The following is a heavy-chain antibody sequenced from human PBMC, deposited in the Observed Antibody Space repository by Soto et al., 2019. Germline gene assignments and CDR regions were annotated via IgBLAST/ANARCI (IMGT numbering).Heavy chain of an antibody. CDR2: ISGSGDST. CDR3: ARRSSSWYFDY. D-gene: IGHD6-13*01. CDR1: GFTFSSYA. Sequence: EVQLLESGGGLVQPGGSLRLSCAASGFTFSSYAMNWVRQAPGKGLEWVSVISGSGDSTYYADSVKGRFTISRDNSKNTLYLQMNSLRAEDTAVYYRARRSSSWYFDYWGQGTLVTVSS. V-gene: IGHV3-23*01. J-gene: IGHJ4*02.